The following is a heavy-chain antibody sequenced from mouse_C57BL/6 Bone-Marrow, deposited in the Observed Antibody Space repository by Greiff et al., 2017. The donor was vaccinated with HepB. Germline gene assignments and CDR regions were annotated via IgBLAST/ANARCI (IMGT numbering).Heavy chain of an antibody. Sequence: VQLQQSGAELARPGASVKLSCKASGYTFTSYGISWVKQRTGQGLEWIGEIYPRSGNTYYNEKFKGKATLTADKSSSTAYMELRSLTSEDSAVYFWARDYYGSSYVAWFAYWGQGTLVTVSA. J-gene: IGHJ3*01. D-gene: IGHD1-1*01. CDR2: IYPRSGNT. V-gene: IGHV1-81*01. CDR1: GYTFTSYG. CDR3: ARDYYGSSYVAWFAY.